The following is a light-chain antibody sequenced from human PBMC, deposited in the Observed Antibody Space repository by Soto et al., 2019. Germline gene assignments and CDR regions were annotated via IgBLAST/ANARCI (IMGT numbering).Light chain of an antibody. J-gene: IGLJ1*01. CDR1: RSDIGSYNY. Sequence: QSVLTQPASVSGSPGQSSTISCSGTRSDIGSYNYVAWYQQFPGKTPKILIYGVSNRPSGVSSRFSGSKSGNTASLTISGLQAEDEADYYCISYTRSSTSYVFGSGTKVTVL. CDR2: GVS. V-gene: IGLV2-14*01. CDR3: ISYTRSSTSYV.